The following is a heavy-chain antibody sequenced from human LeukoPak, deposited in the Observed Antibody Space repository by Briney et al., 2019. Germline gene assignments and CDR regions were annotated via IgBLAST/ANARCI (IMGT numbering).Heavy chain of an antibody. CDR3: AGRDY. Sequence: SETLSLTCTVSGAPISNYYWSWIRQPAGKGLEWIWRVYTNGITNYNPSFRSRVTMSVDKSKNQLSLKLTSVTAADAAVYYCAGRDYWGQGTLVTVSS. CDR1: GAPISNYY. V-gene: IGHV4-4*07. J-gene: IGHJ4*02. CDR2: VYTNGIT.